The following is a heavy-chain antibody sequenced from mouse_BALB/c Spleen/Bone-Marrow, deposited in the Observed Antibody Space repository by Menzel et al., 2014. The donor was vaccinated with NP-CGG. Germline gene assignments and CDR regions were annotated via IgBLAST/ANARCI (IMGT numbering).Heavy chain of an antibody. D-gene: IGHD1-3*01. CDR2: VYPGSGSI. V-gene: IGHV1S22*01. Sequence: LQQSGSELVRPGASVKLSCKASGYTFTNYWIHWVKQRPGQGLEWIGNVYPGSGSINSDEKFKTKATLTADTSSSTAYMHLNSLTSEDSAVYYCARRLRCYYAMDYWGQGTSVTVSS. CDR3: ARRLRCYYAMDY. J-gene: IGHJ4*01. CDR1: GYTFTNYW.